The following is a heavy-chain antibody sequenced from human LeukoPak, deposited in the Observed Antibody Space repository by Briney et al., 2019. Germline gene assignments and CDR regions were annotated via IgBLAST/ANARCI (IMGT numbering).Heavy chain of an antibody. V-gene: IGHV1-24*01. CDR3: ATDRAQGAVAGKFDY. CDR2: VAPPDGET. J-gene: IGHJ4*02. CDR1: GHTLTQLY. D-gene: IGHD6-19*01. Sequence: ASEKLSCKVSGHTLTQLYLHCARHAPRKGLECRGGVAPPDGETIYAQKFQGRVTMTEDTSTDTAYMEVCSLRSEDTAVYYCATDRAQGAVAGKFDYWGQGTLVTVSS.